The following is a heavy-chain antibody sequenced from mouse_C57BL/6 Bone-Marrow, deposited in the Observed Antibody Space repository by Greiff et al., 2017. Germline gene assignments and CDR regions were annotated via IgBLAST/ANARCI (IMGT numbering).Heavy chain of an antibody. D-gene: IGHD4-1*01. Sequence: EVKLVASGGGLVQPGGSLKLSCAASGFTFSDYGMAWVRQAPRKGPEWVAFISNLAYSIYYADTVTGRFTISRENAKNTLYLEMSSLRSEDTAMYYCARQSWDYAMDYWGQGTSVTVSS. CDR2: ISNLAYSI. CDR1: GFTFSDYG. CDR3: ARQSWDYAMDY. V-gene: IGHV5-15*01. J-gene: IGHJ4*01.